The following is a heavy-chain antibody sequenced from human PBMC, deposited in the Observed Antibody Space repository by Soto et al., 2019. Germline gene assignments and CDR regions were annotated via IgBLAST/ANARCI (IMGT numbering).Heavy chain of an antibody. CDR2: INPNSGGT. CDR1: GYTFTGYY. V-gene: IGHV1-2*02. J-gene: IGHJ3*02. D-gene: IGHD2-15*01. Sequence: ASVKVSCKGSGYTFTGYYIHWVRQAPGQGLEWMGYINPNSGGTNYAQKFQGRVTMTRDTSISTVYMELSRLRSDDTAVYWCAKNLLFTLPDGYDIWGQGTMVTVS. CDR3: AKNLLFTLPDGYDI.